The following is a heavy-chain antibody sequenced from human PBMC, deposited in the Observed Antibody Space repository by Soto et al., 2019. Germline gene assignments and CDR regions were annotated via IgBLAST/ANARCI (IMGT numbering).Heavy chain of an antibody. CDR2: ISSSGSTI. CDR3: ARRRAGYSSSWYPDY. D-gene: IGHD6-13*01. CDR1: GFTFSSYE. J-gene: IGHJ4*02. Sequence: EVQLVESGGGLVQPGGSLRLSCAASGFTFSSYEMNWVRQAPGKGLEWVSYISSSGSTIYYADSVKGRFTISRDNAKNSLYLQMNSLRAEDTAVYYCARRRAGYSSSWYPDYWGQGTLVTVSS. V-gene: IGHV3-48*03.